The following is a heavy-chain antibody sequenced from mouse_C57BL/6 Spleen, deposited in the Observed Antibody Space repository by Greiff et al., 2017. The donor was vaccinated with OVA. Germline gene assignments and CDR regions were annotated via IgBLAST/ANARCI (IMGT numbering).Heavy chain of an antibody. CDR1: GYAFTNYL. D-gene: IGHD3-3*01. Sequence: QVQLQQSGAELVRPGTSVKVSCKASGYAFTNYLLEWVKQRPGQGLEWIGVINPGSGGTNYNEKFKGKATLTADKSSSTAYMQLSSLTSEDSAVYFCASGTDAMDYWGQGTSVTVSS. V-gene: IGHV1-54*01. CDR3: ASGTDAMDY. CDR2: INPGSGGT. J-gene: IGHJ4*01.